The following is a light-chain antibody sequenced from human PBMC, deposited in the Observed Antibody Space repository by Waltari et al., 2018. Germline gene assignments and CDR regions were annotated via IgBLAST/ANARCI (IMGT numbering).Light chain of an antibody. CDR1: QSLVHSDGNTY. CDR2: KVS. CDR3: MQGTHWPPT. V-gene: IGKV2-30*02. J-gene: IGKJ1*01. Sequence: DVVLTQSPLSLPVTLGQPASISCRSSQSLVHSDGNTYLNWFHQRPGQSPRRLIYKVSNRDSGVPDRFSGSGSGADFTLKSSSGEAEDVGIFYCMQGTHWPPTFGQGTKVEIK.